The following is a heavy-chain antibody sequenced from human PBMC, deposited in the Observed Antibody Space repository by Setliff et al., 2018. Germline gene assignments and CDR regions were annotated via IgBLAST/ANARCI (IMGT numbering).Heavy chain of an antibody. Sequence: SETLSLTCSVSGGSISSGSDYWTWIRQPAGKGLEWIGYIHYSGTTNYNPSLKSRVTLSLDTAKNQFSLELRAVTAADTALYYCARENGYCSGGACYFMFDYWGQGTLVTVSS. CDR2: IHYSGTT. CDR3: ARENGYCSGGACYFMFDY. D-gene: IGHD2-15*01. J-gene: IGHJ4*02. CDR1: GGSISSGSDY. V-gene: IGHV4-61*10.